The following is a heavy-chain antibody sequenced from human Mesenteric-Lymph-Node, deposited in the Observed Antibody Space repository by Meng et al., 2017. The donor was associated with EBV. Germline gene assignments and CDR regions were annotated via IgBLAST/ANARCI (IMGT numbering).Heavy chain of an antibody. V-gene: IGHV4-4*02. CDR2: IYQSGST. D-gene: IGHD3-22*01. CDR3: ARESYYDSRGPWFDP. Sequence: QVELQESGPGMVKPSGTLSLTSAVAGDSISSSNWWSWVRQPPGKGLEWIGEIYQSGSTNYNPSLKSRVTISVDKSKNHFSLKLSSVTAADTAVYYCARESYYDSRGPWFDPWGQGTLVTVSS. CDR1: GDSISSSNW. J-gene: IGHJ5*02.